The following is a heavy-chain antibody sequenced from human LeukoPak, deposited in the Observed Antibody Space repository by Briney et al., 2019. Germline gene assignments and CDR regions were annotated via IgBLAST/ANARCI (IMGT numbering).Heavy chain of an antibody. V-gene: IGHV1-2*02. CDR1: GYTFTGYY. J-gene: IGHJ6*02. Sequence: GASVKVSCKASGYTFTGYYMHWVRQAPGQGLEWMGWINPNSGGTNYAQKFQGRVTMTRGTSISTAYMELSRLRSDDTAVYYCAREPYYYGSGSYLSIRYGMDVWGQGTTVTVSS. CDR3: AREPYYYGSGSYLSIRYGMDV. D-gene: IGHD3-10*01. CDR2: INPNSGGT.